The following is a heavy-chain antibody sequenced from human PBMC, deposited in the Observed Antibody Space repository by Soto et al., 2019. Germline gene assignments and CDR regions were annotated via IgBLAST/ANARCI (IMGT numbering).Heavy chain of an antibody. CDR2: INHSGST. D-gene: IGHD3-10*01. CDR1: GGSFSGYY. J-gene: IGHJ4*02. V-gene: IGHV4-34*01. CDR3: ARGSKYYYGSGSYYREKKSDKIDY. Sequence: SETLSLTCAVYGGSFSGYYWSWIRQPPGKGLEWIGEINHSGSTNYNPSLKSRVTISVDTSKNQFSLKLSSVTAADTAVYYCARGSKYYYGSGSYYREKKSDKIDYWGQGTLVTVSS.